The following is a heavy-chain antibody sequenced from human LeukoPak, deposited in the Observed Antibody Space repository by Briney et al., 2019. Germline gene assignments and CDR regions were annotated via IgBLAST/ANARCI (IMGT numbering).Heavy chain of an antibody. J-gene: IGHJ5*02. V-gene: IGHV3-7*01. CDR3: ARDMCYDFWSGYYTGLRFDP. Sequence: PGGSLRLSCAASGFTFSSYWMSWVRQAPGKGLEWVANIKQDGSEKYYVDSVKGRFTFSRDNAKNSLYLQMNSLRAEDTAVYYCARDMCYDFWSGYYTGLRFDPWGQGTLVTVSS. CDR2: IKQDGSEK. D-gene: IGHD3-3*01. CDR1: GFTFSSYW.